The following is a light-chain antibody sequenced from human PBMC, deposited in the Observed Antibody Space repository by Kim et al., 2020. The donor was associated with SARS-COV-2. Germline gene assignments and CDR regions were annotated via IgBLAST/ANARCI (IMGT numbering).Light chain of an antibody. CDR1: QSISVC. CDR2: TAS. V-gene: IGKV1-5*03. J-gene: IGKJ1*01. Sequence: DIQMTQSPSTLSASVGDRVTITCRASQSISVCLAWYQQKPGKAPKLLIYTASSLESGVPSRFSGSGSGTEFTLTLSSLQPDDFATYYCQQYNSYPWTFGQGTKVDIK. CDR3: QQYNSYPWT.